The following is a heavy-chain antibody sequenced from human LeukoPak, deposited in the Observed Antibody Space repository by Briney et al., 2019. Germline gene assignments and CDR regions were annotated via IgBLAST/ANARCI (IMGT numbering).Heavy chain of an antibody. Sequence: SETPSLTCAVYGGSFRGYYWSWIRQPPGKGLEWIGVINYSGSTNYNPSLESRVTISVLTSKNQFSLKLSSVTAADTAVYYCARAGDSSGYSDYWGQGTLVTVSS. J-gene: IGHJ4*02. V-gene: IGHV4-34*01. CDR1: GGSFRGYY. CDR2: INYSGST. D-gene: IGHD3-22*01. CDR3: ARAGDSSGYSDY.